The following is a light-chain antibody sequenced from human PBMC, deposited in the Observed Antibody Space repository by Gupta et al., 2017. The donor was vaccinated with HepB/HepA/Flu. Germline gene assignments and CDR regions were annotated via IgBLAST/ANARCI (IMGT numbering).Light chain of an antibody. CDR3: QQRSNWA. Sequence: VLTQSPDILSLSPGERATLSCRASQSVGSYLAWYQQKPGQAPRLLIYDAYNRDTGITARFSDSGSGTDFTLTSRRLENEDFDVYYGQQRSNWAFGQGTKVEIK. CDR2: DAY. J-gene: IGKJ1*01. CDR1: QSVGSY. V-gene: IGKV3-11*01.